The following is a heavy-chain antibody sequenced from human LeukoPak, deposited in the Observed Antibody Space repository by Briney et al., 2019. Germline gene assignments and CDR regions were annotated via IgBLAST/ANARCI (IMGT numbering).Heavy chain of an antibody. Sequence: GGSLRLSCAASGFTFSGYTMNWVRQAPGKGLEWVSSISSSSSYIYYADSLKGRFTISRDNAKNSLYLQMNSLRAEDTAVYYCARDFGPGTDAFDIWGQGTMVTVSS. CDR3: ARDFGPGTDAFDI. CDR1: GFTFSGYT. V-gene: IGHV3-21*01. D-gene: IGHD1-1*01. CDR2: ISSSSSYI. J-gene: IGHJ3*02.